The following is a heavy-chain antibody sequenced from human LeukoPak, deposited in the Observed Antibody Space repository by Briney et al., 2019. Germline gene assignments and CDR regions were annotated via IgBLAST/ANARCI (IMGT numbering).Heavy chain of an antibody. D-gene: IGHD6-13*01. CDR1: GYTLTSYY. V-gene: IGHV1-18*04. J-gene: IGHJ6*03. CDR2: ISAYNGNT. Sequence: GASVKVSCKASGYTLTSYYMHWVRQAPGQGLEWMGWISAYNGNTNYAQKLQGRVTITTDTSTSAAYMELRSLRSDDTAVYYCARSYSSSWHYYHYMDVWGKGTTVTVSS. CDR3: ARSYSSSWHYYHYMDV.